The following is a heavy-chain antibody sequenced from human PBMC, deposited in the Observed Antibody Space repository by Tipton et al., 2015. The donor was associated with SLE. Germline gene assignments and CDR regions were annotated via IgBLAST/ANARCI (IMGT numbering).Heavy chain of an antibody. D-gene: IGHD1-14*01. CDR3: ARQPSNTATFDI. V-gene: IGHV4-59*01. CDR1: GGSINGYY. CDR2: IYSTGST. Sequence: TLSLTCTVSGGSINGYYWSWIRQPPGKGLEWIAFIYSTGSTNYNPSLNSRVTISVDASKNQFSLKVTSVTSADTALYYCARQPSNTATFDIWGQGTLVTVSS. J-gene: IGHJ3*02.